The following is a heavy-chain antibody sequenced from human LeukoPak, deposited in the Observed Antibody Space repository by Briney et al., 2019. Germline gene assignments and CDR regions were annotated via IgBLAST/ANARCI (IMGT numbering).Heavy chain of an antibody. CDR3: AKDVDNWNEWGSYYFDY. CDR2: ISGSGGST. J-gene: IGHJ4*02. Sequence: PPGGSLRLSCAASGFTFSSYAMSWVRQAPGKGLEWVSAISGSGGSTYYADSVKGRFTISRDNSKNTLYLQMNSLRAEDTAVYYCAKDVDNWNEWGSYYFDYWGQGTLVTVSS. D-gene: IGHD1-20*01. CDR1: GFTFSSYA. V-gene: IGHV3-23*01.